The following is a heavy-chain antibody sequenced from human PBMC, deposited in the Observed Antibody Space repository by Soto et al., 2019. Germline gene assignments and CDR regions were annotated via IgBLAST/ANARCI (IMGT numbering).Heavy chain of an antibody. CDR3: ARNGGSTWYYFDS. CDR2: VSHRGRT. V-gene: IGHV4-34*01. D-gene: IGHD6-13*01. CDR1: GGSFTGYY. Sequence: SETLSLTCAVNGGSFTGYYGCWIRQSPGKGLEWIGEVSHRGRTNYNPSLKSRVTISIDTSKNQFFLKLNSVTAADTGVYYCARNGGSTWYYFDSWGQGTAVTVS. J-gene: IGHJ4*02.